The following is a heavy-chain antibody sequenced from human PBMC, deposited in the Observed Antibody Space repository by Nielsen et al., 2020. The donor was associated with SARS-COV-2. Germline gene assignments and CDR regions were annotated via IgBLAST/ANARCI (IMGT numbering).Heavy chain of an antibody. CDR3: ARQLRRATMIVVAAGGYFDY. V-gene: IGHV4-59*08. J-gene: IGHJ4*02. D-gene: IGHD3-22*01. Sequence: SETLSLTCTVSGGSISSYYWSWIRQPPGKGLEWIGYIHNSGNTNYNPSLKSRVTISVDTSKNQFSLKLSSVTAADTAVYYCARQLRRATMIVVAAGGYFDYWGQGTLVTVSS. CDR1: GGSISSYY. CDR2: IHNSGNT.